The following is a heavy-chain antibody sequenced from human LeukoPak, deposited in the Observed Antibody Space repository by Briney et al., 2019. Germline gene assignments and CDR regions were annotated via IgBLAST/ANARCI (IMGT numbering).Heavy chain of an antibody. Sequence: GGSLRLSCAASGFTFSSYWMSWVRQAPGKGLEWVANLKQDGSEKYYVDSVKGRFTISRDNAKNSLYLQMNSLRAEDTAVYYCARDRGSGSYISWFDPWGQGTLVTVSS. CDR1: GFTFSSYW. D-gene: IGHD1-26*01. CDR3: ARDRGSGSYISWFDP. V-gene: IGHV3-7*04. J-gene: IGHJ5*02. CDR2: LKQDGSEK.